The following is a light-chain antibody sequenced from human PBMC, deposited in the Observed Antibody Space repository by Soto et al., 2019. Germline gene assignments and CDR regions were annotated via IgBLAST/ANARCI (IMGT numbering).Light chain of an antibody. J-gene: IGKJ2*01. V-gene: IGKV1-5*03. CDR3: VQYNNYPLYT. CDR2: KAS. Sequence: DIPMTQSPSTLSTSIGDRVTITCRASQNIGDWLAWYQQKPGKAPKLLIYKASTLESGVPSRFSGSGSGTEFTLTISSLQPDDFATYYCVQYNNYPLYTFGQGTKLEIK. CDR1: QNIGDW.